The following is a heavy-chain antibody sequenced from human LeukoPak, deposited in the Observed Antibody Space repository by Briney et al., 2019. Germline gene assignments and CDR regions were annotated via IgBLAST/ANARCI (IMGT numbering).Heavy chain of an antibody. J-gene: IGHJ3*02. Sequence: TGGSLRLSCAASGFTFSNAWMSWVRQAPGKGLEWVSVIYSGGSTYYADSVKGRFTISRDNSKNTLYLQMNSLRAEDTAVYYCARTYPEGPFDIWGQGTMVTVSS. V-gene: IGHV3-66*01. CDR1: GFTFSNAW. D-gene: IGHD1-14*01. CDR2: IYSGGST. CDR3: ARTYPEGPFDI.